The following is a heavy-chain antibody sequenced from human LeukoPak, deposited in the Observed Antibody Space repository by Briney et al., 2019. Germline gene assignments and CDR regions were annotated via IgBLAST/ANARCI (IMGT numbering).Heavy chain of an antibody. D-gene: IGHD4-17*01. V-gene: IGHV3-30*18. CDR2: ISYDGSNK. Sequence: PGGSLRLSCAASGFTFSSYGMHWVRQAPGKGLEWVAVISYDGSNKYYADSVKGRFTVSRDNSKNTLYLHMNSLRAEDTAVYHCAKERDGDYVRYTHYWGQGTLVTVSS. J-gene: IGHJ4*02. CDR1: GFTFSSYG. CDR3: AKERDGDYVRYTHY.